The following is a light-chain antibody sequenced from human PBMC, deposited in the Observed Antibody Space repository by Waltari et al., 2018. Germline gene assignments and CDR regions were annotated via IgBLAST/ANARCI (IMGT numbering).Light chain of an antibody. Sequence: EIVLTHSPSTLSLSPGDRATLPCRASQSVSSSYLAWYQQKPGQAPRVLIHGASNRATGIPDRFSGSGSGTDFTLTISRLEPEDFAVYYCQQYGSSPWTFGQGTKVEIK. CDR3: QQYGSSPWT. V-gene: IGKV3-20*01. CDR2: GAS. J-gene: IGKJ1*01. CDR1: QSVSSSY.